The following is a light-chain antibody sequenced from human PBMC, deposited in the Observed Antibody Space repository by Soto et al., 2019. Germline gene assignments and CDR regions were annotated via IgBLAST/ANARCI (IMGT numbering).Light chain of an antibody. CDR3: ASWDDSLTAVV. CDR1: TSNIDTNF. V-gene: IGLV1-47*01. CDR2: RDN. Sequence: QSVLTQPPSASGTPGQSVTISCSGSTSNIDTNFVYWYQQFPGTAPKILIYRDNRRPSGVPERFSGSKSGTSAALTISGLRSEDEADYYCASWDDSLTAVVIGGGTKVTV. J-gene: IGLJ2*01.